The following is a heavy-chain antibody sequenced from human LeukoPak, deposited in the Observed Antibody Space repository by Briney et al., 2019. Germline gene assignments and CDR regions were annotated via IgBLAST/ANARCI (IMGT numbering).Heavy chain of an antibody. CDR1: GGSISSSSYY. CDR3: ARGYGVPPYFDY. Sequence: SETLSLTCTVSGGSISSSSYYWGWIRQPPGKGLEWIGSIYYSGSTYYNPSLKSRVTISVDTSKNQFSLKLSSVPAADTAVYYCARGYGVPPYFDYWGQGTLVTVSS. J-gene: IGHJ4*02. V-gene: IGHV4-39*01. CDR2: IYYSGST. D-gene: IGHD4-17*01.